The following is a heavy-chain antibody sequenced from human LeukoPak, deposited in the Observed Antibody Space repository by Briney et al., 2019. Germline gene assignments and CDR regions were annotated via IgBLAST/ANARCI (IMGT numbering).Heavy chain of an antibody. J-gene: IGHJ5*02. Sequence: GGSLRLSCVASGFTFSSYGMSWVRQAPGKGLEWVSAISGNAADTFYADSVKCRFTISRDNSKNTLYLQMKSLRVEDTALYHCAKMGGVSESNARTFDPWGQGTLVTVSS. CDR2: ISGNAADT. CDR3: AKMGGVSESNARTFDP. V-gene: IGHV3-23*01. D-gene: IGHD3-16*01. CDR1: GFTFSSYG.